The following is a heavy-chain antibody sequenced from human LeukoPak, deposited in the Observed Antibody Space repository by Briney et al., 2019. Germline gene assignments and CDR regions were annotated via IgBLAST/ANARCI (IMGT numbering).Heavy chain of an antibody. Sequence: SETLSLTCTISGGSVSDYYWSWIRQSPGKGLEWIGYIYHTGSTSYSPSLKSRVTISADTSQNQFSLKLSSVTAADTAVYYCARQSSLNSIAVAGKRSWFDPWGQGTLVTVSS. V-gene: IGHV4-59*02. CDR2: IYHTGST. CDR1: GGSVSDYY. CDR3: ARQSSLNSIAVAGKRSWFDP. J-gene: IGHJ5*02. D-gene: IGHD6-19*01.